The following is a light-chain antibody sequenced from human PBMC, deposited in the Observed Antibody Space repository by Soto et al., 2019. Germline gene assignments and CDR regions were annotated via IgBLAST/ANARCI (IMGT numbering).Light chain of an antibody. Sequence: EIVLTQSPGTLSLSPGERATLSCRASQSVGSSNLAWYQQRCGQAPRLLIYGASSRATDIPDRFSGSGSGTDFTLTISRLEPEDSAVYYCQQYGSSPSVTFGQGTRLE. CDR3: QQYGSSPSVT. CDR1: QSVGSSN. V-gene: IGKV3-20*01. CDR2: GAS. J-gene: IGKJ5*01.